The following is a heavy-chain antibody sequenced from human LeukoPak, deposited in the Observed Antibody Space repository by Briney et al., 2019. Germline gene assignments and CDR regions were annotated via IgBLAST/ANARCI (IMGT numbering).Heavy chain of an antibody. J-gene: IGHJ4*02. CDR2: IRYDGSNE. CDR1: GFTFSSYG. CDR3: AKDVYSSSSETHFDY. V-gene: IGHV3-30*02. D-gene: IGHD6-6*01. Sequence: GGSLRLSCALSGFTFSSYGMHWVRQAPGKGLEWVAFIRYDGSNEYYADSVKGRFTISRDNSKNTLYLQMNSLRAEDTAVYYCAKDVYSSSSETHFDYWGQGTLVTVSS.